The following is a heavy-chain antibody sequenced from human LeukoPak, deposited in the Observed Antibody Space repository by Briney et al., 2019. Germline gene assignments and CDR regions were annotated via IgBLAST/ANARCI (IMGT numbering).Heavy chain of an antibody. Sequence: SETLSLTCTVSGGSISSYYWSWIRQPPGKGLEWIGYIYYSGSTNYNPSLKSRVTISVDTSKNQFSLKLSSVTAADTAVYYCARVIGYDYETYFDYWGQGTLVTVSS. CDR1: GGSISSYY. V-gene: IGHV4-59*01. CDR3: ARVIGYDYETYFDY. CDR2: IYYSGST. D-gene: IGHD5-12*01. J-gene: IGHJ4*02.